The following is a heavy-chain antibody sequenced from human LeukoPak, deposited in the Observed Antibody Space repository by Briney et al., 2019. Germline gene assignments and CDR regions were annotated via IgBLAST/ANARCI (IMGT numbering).Heavy chain of an antibody. V-gene: IGHV3-53*01. J-gene: IGHJ4*02. Sequence: GGSLRLSCAASGLTLSSNYMSWVRQDPGEGLEGVSVIYSGGSTYYADSVKGRFTISRDNSKNTLYLQMNSLRAEDTGVYYCARGGRRYYDSSGYYYFDYWGQGTLVTVSS. CDR1: GLTLSSNY. CDR3: ARGGRRYYDSSGYYYFDY. CDR2: IYSGGST. D-gene: IGHD3-22*01.